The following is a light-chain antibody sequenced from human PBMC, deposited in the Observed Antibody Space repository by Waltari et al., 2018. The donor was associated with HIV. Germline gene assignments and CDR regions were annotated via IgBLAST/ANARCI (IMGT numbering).Light chain of an antibody. CDR1: SSDVVGYNL. CDR3: CSHAGSSIYV. V-gene: IGLV2-23*02. J-gene: IGLJ1*01. Sequence: QSALTQPAPVSGPPRQSITISCTRTSSDVVGYNLVSWYQQHPGKAPQLMFYDVSKRPSGVSNRFSGSKSGNTASLTISGLQAEDEADYYCCSHAGSSIYVFGTGTKVTVL. CDR2: DVS.